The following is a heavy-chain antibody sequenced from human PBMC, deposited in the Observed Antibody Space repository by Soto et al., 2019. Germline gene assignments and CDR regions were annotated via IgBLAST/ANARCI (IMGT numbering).Heavy chain of an antibody. CDR2: INSDGSST. CDR1: GYTFSSYW. J-gene: IGHJ5*02. D-gene: IGHD2-2*01. Sequence: GGSLRLSCAASGYTFSSYWMHWVRQAPGKGLVWVSRINSDGSSTSYADSVKGRFTISRDNAKNTLYLQMNSLRAEDTAVYYCAREPEYCSSTSCYRGLWFDPWGQGTLVTVS. CDR3: AREPEYCSSTSCYRGLWFDP. V-gene: IGHV3-74*01.